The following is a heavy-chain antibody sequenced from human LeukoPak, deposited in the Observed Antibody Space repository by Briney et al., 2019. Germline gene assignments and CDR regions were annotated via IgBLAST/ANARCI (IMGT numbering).Heavy chain of an antibody. V-gene: IGHV4-59*01. CDR2: IYYSGST. D-gene: IGHD2-8*01. Sequence: PSETLSLTCTVSGGSISSYYWSWIRQPPGKGLEWIGYIYYSGSTNYNSSLKSRVTMTRDTSTSTVYMELSSLRSEDTAVYYCARDYVDDIPMIKDYWGQGTLVTVSS. CDR3: ARDYVDDIPMIKDY. CDR1: GGSISSYY. J-gene: IGHJ4*02.